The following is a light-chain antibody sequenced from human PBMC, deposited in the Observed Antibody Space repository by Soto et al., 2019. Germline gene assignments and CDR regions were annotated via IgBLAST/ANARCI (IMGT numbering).Light chain of an antibody. CDR1: QSVSNY. CDR3: QQYGSSPT. V-gene: IGKV3-20*01. CDR2: GAS. Sequence: EIVLTQSPGTLSLSPGERAILSCMASQSVSNYLAWYQQKPGQAPRLLIYGASSRATGIPDRFSGSGSGTDFTLTISRLEPEDFAVYYCQQYGSSPTFGQGTRWIS. J-gene: IGKJ1*01.